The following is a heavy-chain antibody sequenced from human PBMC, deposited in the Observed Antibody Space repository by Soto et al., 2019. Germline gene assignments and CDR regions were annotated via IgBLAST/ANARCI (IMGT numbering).Heavy chain of an antibody. D-gene: IGHD5-12*01. CDR2: ISDDGNDK. V-gene: IGHV3-30*03. J-gene: IGHJ4*02. Sequence: QVQLVESGGGVVQPGRSLRLSCAASGFTFNSYGMHWVRQAPGKGLEWVTRISDDGNDKKYSDSVKGRFTVTRDNSKDTXXXXXXXXXXXXXXXXXXXXEXGYDFAQWGQGALVIV. CDR1: GFTFNSYG. CDR3: XXEXGYDFAQ.